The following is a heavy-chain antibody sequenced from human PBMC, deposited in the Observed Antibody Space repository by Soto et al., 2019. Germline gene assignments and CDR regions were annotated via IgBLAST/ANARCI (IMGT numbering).Heavy chain of an antibody. V-gene: IGHV6-1*01. CDR1: GDSVSSNTAG. CDR2: TYYRSKWYN. D-gene: IGHD3-10*01. J-gene: IGHJ4*02. Sequence: QVQLQQSGPGLVKPSQTLSLTCTISGDSVSSNTAGWNWIRQSPSRGLEWLGRTYYRSKWYNDYAVFVKSRIIINTDTSKNQFSLQLSSVTPEDTAVYYCARGEEGSGRIFDYWGQGTLVTVSS. CDR3: ARGEEGSGRIFDY.